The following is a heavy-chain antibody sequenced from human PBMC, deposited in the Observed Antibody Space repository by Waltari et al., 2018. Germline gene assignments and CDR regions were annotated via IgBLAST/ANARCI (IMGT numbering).Heavy chain of an antibody. CDR2: IYYSGST. V-gene: IGHV4-59*01. Sequence: QVQLQESGPGLVKPSETLSLTCTVSGGSISSYYWSWIRQPPGKGLEWIGYIYYSGSTNYNPSLKSRVTISVDTSKNQFSLKLSSVTAADTAVYYYARGRGLNWFDPWGQGTLVTVSS. CDR1: GGSISSYY. J-gene: IGHJ5*02. CDR3: ARGRGLNWFDP.